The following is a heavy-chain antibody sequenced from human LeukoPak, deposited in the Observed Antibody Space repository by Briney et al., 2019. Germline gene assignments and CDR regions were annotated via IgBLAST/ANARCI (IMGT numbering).Heavy chain of an antibody. V-gene: IGHV1-46*01. J-gene: IGHJ4*02. D-gene: IGHD4-17*01. CDR1: GYTFTSYY. CDR2: INPSGGST. Sequence: ASVKVSCKASGYTFTSYYMHWVRQAPGQGLEWMGIINPSGGSTSYAQKFQGRVTMTRDTSTSTVYMELSSLRSEDTAVYYCARGGLMDYPYGDYDLGFWGIDYWGQGTLVTVSS. CDR3: ARGGLMDYPYGDYDLGFWGIDY.